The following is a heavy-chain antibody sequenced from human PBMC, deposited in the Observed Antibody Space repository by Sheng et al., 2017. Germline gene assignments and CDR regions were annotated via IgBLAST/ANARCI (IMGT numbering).Heavy chain of an antibody. D-gene: IGHD3-16*01. Sequence: EVQLVESGGGLIQPGGSLRLSCAASGFTVTTNFMSWVRQAPGKGLEWVSVIYSGGRTYYADSVKGRFTSSRDNSKNTLYLQMNSLRVDDTAVYYCALKRGGIDYVGQGTLVTVSS. V-gene: IGHV3-53*01. CDR3: ALKRGGIDY. CDR2: IYSGGRT. J-gene: IGHJ4*02. CDR1: GFTVTTNF.